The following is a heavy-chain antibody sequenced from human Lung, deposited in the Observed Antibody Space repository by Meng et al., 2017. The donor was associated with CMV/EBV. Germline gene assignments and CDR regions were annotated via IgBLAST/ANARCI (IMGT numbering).Heavy chain of an antibody. V-gene: IGHV1-2*02. D-gene: IGHD3-16*01. CDR1: GYTFTGYY. CDR2: INPNNGGI. CDR3: ARKTDTGGWNFHH. Sequence: ASXXVSXKASGYTFTGYYLYWVRQAPGQGLEWMGWINPNNGGINYAQRFQGRVTMTRDTSITTVYMELSRLTSDDTAVYYCARKTDTGGWNFHHWAQGTLVTVSS. J-gene: IGHJ1*01.